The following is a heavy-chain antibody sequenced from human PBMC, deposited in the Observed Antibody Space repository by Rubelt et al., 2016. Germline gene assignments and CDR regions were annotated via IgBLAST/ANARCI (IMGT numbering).Heavy chain of an antibody. CDR3: ARGSWFRGAFDI. CDR1: GYTFTSYY. J-gene: IGHJ3*02. Sequence: QVQLVQSGAEVKKPGASVKVSCKASGYTFTSYYMHWVRQAPGQGLEWMGIINPSGGTNYAQTFHGWVTMNSDTSISTAYMELGRLRSDDTALYYCARGSWFRGAFDIWGQGTMVTVSS. CDR2: INPSGGT. D-gene: IGHD6-13*01. V-gene: IGHV1-2*04.